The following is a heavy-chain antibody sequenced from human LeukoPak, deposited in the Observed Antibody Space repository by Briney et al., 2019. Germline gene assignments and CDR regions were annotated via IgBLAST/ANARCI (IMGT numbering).Heavy chain of an antibody. CDR3: ASHYLGFDHTNNYYFDY. CDR1: GGSISSYY. J-gene: IGHJ4*02. Sequence: SETLSLTCTVSGGSISSYYWSWIRQPPGKGLEWIGYIYYSGSTNYNPSLKSRVTISVDTSKNQFSLKLSSVTAADTAVYYCASHYLGFDHTNNYYFDYWGQGTLVTVSS. D-gene: IGHD2-8*01. V-gene: IGHV4-59*01. CDR2: IYYSGST.